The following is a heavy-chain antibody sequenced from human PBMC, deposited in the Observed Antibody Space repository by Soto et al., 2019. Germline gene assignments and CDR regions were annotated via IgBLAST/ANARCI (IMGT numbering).Heavy chain of an antibody. CDR1: GGTFSSYT. CDR3: ARDSAWHLNWFDP. CDR2: IIPIFGTA. V-gene: IGHV1-69*13. Sequence: SVKVSCKASGGTFSSYTISWVRQAPGQGLEWMGGIIPIFGTANYAQKFQGRVTITADESTSTAYMELSSLRPEDTAVYYCARDSAWHLNWFDPWGQGTLVTVSS. J-gene: IGHJ5*02.